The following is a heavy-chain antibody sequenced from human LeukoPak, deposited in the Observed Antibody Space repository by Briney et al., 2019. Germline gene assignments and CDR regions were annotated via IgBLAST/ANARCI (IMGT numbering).Heavy chain of an antibody. CDR3: AKASVTTAVLFDS. CDR2: MSNTGIT. D-gene: IGHD4-23*01. J-gene: IGHJ4*02. Sequence: SETLSLTCTVSGGSISSYFWNWIRQPPGQRLQWIGYMSNTGITKYNPSLKSRVTISADTSKNQFSLNPDSVTAADTAVYYCAKASVTTAVLFDSWGQGTLVAVSS. V-gene: IGHV4-59*01. CDR1: GGSISSYF.